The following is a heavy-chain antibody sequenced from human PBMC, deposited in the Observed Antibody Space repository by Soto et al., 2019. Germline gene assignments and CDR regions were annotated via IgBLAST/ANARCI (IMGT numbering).Heavy chain of an antibody. J-gene: IGHJ6*02. D-gene: IGHD5-12*01. CDR2: IIPIFGTA. V-gene: IGHV1-69*01. CDR1: GGTFSSYA. Sequence: QVQLVQSGAEVKKPGSSVKVSCKASGGTFSSYAISWVRQAPGQGLEWMGGIIPIFGTANYAQKFQGRVTITADESTSTAYMELSSLRSEDTAVYYCARGDSGYDRASYYYDGMDVWGQGTKVTVSS. CDR3: ARGDSGYDRASYYYDGMDV.